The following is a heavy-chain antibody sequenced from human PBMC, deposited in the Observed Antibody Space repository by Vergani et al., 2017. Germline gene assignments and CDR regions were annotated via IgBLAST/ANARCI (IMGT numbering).Heavy chain of an antibody. J-gene: IGHJ4*02. CDR3: AKDRIITGYYDILTGYFDY. D-gene: IGHD3-9*01. CDR2: ISGSGGST. CDR1: GFTFDDYA. Sequence: EVQLVESGGGVVQPGGSLRLSCAASGFTFDDYAMHWVRQAPGKGLEWVSAISGSGGSTYYADSVKGRFTISRDNSKNTLYLQMNSLRAEDTAVYYCAKDRIITGYYDILTGYFDYWGQGTLVTVSS. V-gene: IGHV3-23*04.